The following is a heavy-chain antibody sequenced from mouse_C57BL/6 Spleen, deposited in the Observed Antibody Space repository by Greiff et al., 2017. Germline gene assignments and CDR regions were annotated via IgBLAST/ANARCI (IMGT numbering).Heavy chain of an antibody. CDR3: ARGAIYYGNYDYYAMDY. CDR1: GYTFTSYW. CDR2: INPSSGST. Sequence: QVQLQQSGAELAKPGASVKLSCKASGYTFTSYWMHWVKQRPGQGLEWIGYINPSSGSTKYNQKFKDKATLTADKSSSTAYMQLSSLTYEDSAVYYCARGAIYYGNYDYYAMDYWGQGTSVTVSS. D-gene: IGHD2-1*01. J-gene: IGHJ4*01. V-gene: IGHV1-7*01.